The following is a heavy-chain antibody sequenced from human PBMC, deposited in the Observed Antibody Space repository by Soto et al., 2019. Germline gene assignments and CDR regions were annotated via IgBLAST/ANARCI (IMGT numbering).Heavy chain of an antibody. Sequence: PGGSLRISCAASGFTFNNYAMSWVRQAPGKGPEWVSVISGSGGSTYYADSVKGRFTISRDNSKNTLYLQMNSLRGEDTAVYYCAKRATGTYFDYWGQGTLVTVSS. J-gene: IGHJ4*02. D-gene: IGHD1-1*01. CDR1: GFTFNNYA. CDR3: AKRATGTYFDY. CDR2: ISGSGGST. V-gene: IGHV3-23*01.